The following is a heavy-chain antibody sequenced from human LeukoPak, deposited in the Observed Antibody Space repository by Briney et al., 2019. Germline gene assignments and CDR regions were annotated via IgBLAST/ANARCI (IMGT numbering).Heavy chain of an antibody. V-gene: IGHV1-8*03. D-gene: IGHD6-6*01. CDR2: MNPNSGNT. J-gene: IGHJ6*03. CDR3: ARGPFIAARPGVLYYYMDV. Sequence: ASVKVSRKASGYTFTSYDINWVRRATGQGLEWMGWMNPNSGNTGYAQKFQGRVTITRNTSISTAHMELSSLRSEDTAVYYCARGPFIAARPGVLYYYMDVWGKGTTVTVSS. CDR1: GYTFTSYD.